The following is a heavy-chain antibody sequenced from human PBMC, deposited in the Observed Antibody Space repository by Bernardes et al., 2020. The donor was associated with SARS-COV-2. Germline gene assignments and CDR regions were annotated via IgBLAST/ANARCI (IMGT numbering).Heavy chain of an antibody. CDR3: ARVGIAVVVMDV. Sequence: GQGLAWIGYIYYSGNTYYNPSLKSRVTISVDTSENQFSLRLSSVTAADTAVYYCARVGIAVVVMDVWGQGTTVTVSS. CDR2: IYYSGNT. D-gene: IGHD2-2*01. V-gene: IGHV4-31*02. J-gene: IGHJ6*02.